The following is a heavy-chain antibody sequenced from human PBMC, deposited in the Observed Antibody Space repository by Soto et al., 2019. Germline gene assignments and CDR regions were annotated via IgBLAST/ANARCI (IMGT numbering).Heavy chain of an antibody. CDR2: ISGENGRT. D-gene: IGHD2-21*02. V-gene: IGHV1-18*01. CDR3: VRVSSTDHDRAGLN. Sequence: QAQLVQSGGEVKKPGASVKVSCKSSGYNFLHYGISWVRQTPGPGLEWMGWISGENGRTYYAQKFRDRITLTTVTSASTAYMELRSLTSDDTAVYYGVRVSSTDHDRAGLNWGQGTLVTVS. CDR1: GYNFLHYG. J-gene: IGHJ4*01.